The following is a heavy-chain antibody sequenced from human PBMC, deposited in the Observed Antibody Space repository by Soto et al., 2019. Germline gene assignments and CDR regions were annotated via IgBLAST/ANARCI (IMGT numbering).Heavy chain of an antibody. J-gene: IGHJ4*02. D-gene: IGHD3-9*01. CDR2: IYYSGST. CDR3: ARVSARYFDWLDVY. CDR1: SGSISSYY. Sequence: SETLSLTCTVSSGSISSYYWSWIRQPPGKGLEWIGYIYYSGSTNYNPSLKSRVTISVDTSKNQFSLKLSSVTAADTAVYYCARVSARYFDWLDVYWGQGTLVTVSS. V-gene: IGHV4-59*01.